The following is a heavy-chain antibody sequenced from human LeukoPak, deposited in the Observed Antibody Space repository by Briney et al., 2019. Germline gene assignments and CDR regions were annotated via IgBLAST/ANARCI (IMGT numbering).Heavy chain of an antibody. D-gene: IGHD6-19*01. J-gene: IGHJ4*02. CDR2: IKQEGSEK. CDR1: GFTFSSYW. V-gene: IGHV3-7*01. Sequence: GGSLRLSCAASGFTFSSYWMSWVRQAPGKGLEWVANIKQEGSEKFYVDAVKGRFTISRDNAKNSLYLQMNSLRAEDTAVYYCARVGIAVAGFDYWGQGTLVTVSS. CDR3: ARVGIAVAGFDY.